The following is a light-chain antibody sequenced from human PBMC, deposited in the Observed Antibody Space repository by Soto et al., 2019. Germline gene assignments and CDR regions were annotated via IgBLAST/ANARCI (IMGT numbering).Light chain of an antibody. CDR1: SSDVGNYNL. CDR3: CSYAGDSYV. J-gene: IGLJ1*01. CDR2: DVS. Sequence: QSALTQPASVSGSPGQSITISCTGTSSDVGNYNLVSWYQQHPGKAPKLMIYDVSKWPSGVSNRFSGSKSGNTASLTISGLQADDEADYYCCSYAGDSYVFGTGTKVTVL. V-gene: IGLV2-23*02.